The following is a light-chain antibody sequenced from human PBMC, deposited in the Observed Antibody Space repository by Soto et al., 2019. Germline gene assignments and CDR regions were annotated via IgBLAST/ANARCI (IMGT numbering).Light chain of an antibody. CDR1: SSDVGGYNY. CDR3: SSYAGSSPPLV. CDR2: DVT. Sequence: QSALTQPASVSGSPGQSITLSCTGTSSDVGGYNYVSWYQQHPGKAPKLMIYDVTNRPSGVSNRFSGSKSGNTASLTISGLQAEDEADYYCSSYAGSSPPLVFGGGTKLTVL. J-gene: IGLJ3*02. V-gene: IGLV2-14*01.